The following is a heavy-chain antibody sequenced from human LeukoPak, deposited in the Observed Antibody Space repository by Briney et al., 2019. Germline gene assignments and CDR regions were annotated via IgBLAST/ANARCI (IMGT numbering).Heavy chain of an antibody. CDR2: INHSGST. CDR1: GGSFSGYY. D-gene: IGHD6-19*01. J-gene: IGHJ4*02. Sequence: SETLSLTCAVYGGSFSGYYWSWIRQPPGKGLEWIGEINHSGSTNYNPSLKSRVTISVDTSKNQFSLKLSSVTAADTAVYYCGRARTWLPQGSDYWGQGTLVTVSS. V-gene: IGHV4-34*01. CDR3: GRARTWLPQGSDY.